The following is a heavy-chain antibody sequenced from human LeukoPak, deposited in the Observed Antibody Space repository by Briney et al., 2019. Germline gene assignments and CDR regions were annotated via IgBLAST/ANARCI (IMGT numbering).Heavy chain of an antibody. D-gene: IGHD3-3*01. V-gene: IGHV3-7*03. CDR3: VRDQNWSFDY. J-gene: IGHJ4*02. Sequence: GGSLRLSCATSGFTFNTCWMTWVRQAPGRGPQWVSHINQDGSETYYVDSVKGRFTISRDNAKNSVYLQMNSLTTEDTALYYCVRDQNWSFDYWGQGTRVTVSS. CDR2: INQDGSET. CDR1: GFTFNTCW.